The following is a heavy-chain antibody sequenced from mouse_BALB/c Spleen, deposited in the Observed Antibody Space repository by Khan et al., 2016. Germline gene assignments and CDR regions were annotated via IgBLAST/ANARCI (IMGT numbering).Heavy chain of an antibody. CDR3: ARSGVRPRVFAY. Sequence: QIQLVQSGPELKKPGETVKISCKASGYTFTNYGMNWVKQAPGKGLKWMGWINTNTGEPTYAEEFKGRFAFSLETSASTAYLQINNLKNEDTATXFCARSGVRPRVFAYWGQGTLVTVSA. CDR2: INTNTGEP. D-gene: IGHD1-2*01. CDR1: GYTFTNYG. V-gene: IGHV9-3*02. J-gene: IGHJ3*01.